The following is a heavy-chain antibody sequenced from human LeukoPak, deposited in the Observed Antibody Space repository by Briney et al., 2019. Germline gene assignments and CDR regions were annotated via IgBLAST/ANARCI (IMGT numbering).Heavy chain of an antibody. CDR1: GFTFSSYA. J-gene: IGHJ3*02. CDR2: ISYDGSNK. D-gene: IGHD3-9*01. V-gene: IGHV3-30*04. Sequence: GGSLRLSCAASGFTFSSYAMTWVRQAPGKGLEWVAVISYDGSNKYYADSVKGRFTISRDNSKNTLYLQMNSLRAEDTAVYYCAREDYDILTGYGDAFDIWGQGTLVTVSS. CDR3: AREDYDILTGYGDAFDI.